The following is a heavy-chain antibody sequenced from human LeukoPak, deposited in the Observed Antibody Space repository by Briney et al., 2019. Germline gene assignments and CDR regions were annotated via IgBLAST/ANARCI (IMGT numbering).Heavy chain of an antibody. J-gene: IGHJ4*02. CDR1: GGSISSYY. CDR3: ARAGRYVWGSYLFDY. D-gene: IGHD3-16*01. CDR2: IYTSGST. V-gene: IGHV4-4*07. Sequence: SETLSLTCTVSGGSISSYYWSWLRQPAGKGLEWIGRIYTSGSTNSNPSLTSRVTMSVDTSKNQFSLKLSSVTAADTAVYYCARAGRYVWGSYLFDYWGQGTLVTVSS.